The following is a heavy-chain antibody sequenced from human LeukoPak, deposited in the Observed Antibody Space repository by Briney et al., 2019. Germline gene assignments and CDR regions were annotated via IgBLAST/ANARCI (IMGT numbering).Heavy chain of an antibody. D-gene: IGHD5-12*01. J-gene: IGHJ5*02. Sequence: GSEGLSCAVSGFTFSHYAMSWVSQAPGTGLEWVGSLTDSGHATYYADYVKGRLTISRDNSNSTLYLHISGLRDEDTAVYYCARGYSHNLGGWLDLWGQGTLVSVSS. CDR3: ARGYSHNLGGWLDL. V-gene: IGHV3-23*01. CDR2: LTDSGHAT. CDR1: GFTFSHYA.